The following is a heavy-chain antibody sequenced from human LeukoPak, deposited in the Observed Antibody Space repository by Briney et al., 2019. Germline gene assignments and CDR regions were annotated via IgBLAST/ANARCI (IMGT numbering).Heavy chain of an antibody. V-gene: IGHV4-34*01. J-gene: IGHJ5*02. D-gene: IGHD3-10*01. CDR1: GGSFSDYF. CDR2: IYDSGST. Sequence: SETLSLTCAVYGGSFSDYFWNWIRQPPGKGLEWIGEIYDSGSTNYNPSLKSRVTISVDKSKNQFSLNLSTVTAADTAVYFCARVTLFRGAQIDPWGQGTLVTVSS. CDR3: ARVTLFRGAQIDP.